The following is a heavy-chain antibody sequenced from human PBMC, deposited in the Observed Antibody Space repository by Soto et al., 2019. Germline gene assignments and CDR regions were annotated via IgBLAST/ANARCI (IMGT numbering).Heavy chain of an antibody. D-gene: IGHD3-3*01. J-gene: IGHJ6*02. CDR3: ARDTTGDFWSGERYYYYYGMDV. CDR2: ISAYNGNT. Sequence: ASVKVSCKASGYTFTSYCISWVLEAPGQGLERMGWISAYNGNTNYAQKLQGRVTMTTDTSTSTAYMELRSLRSDDTAVYYCARDTTGDFWSGERYYYYYGMDVWGQGTTVTVSS. V-gene: IGHV1-18*01. CDR1: GYTFTSYC.